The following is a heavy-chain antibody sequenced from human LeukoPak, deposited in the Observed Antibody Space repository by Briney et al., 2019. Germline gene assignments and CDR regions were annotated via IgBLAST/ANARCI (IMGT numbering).Heavy chain of an antibody. CDR3: ARDSGYYFDY. D-gene: IGHD6-25*01. CDR1: GGSIDRYY. Sequence: SETLSLTCTVSGGSIDRYYWSWIRQPPGKGLEWIGYIYYSGSTNKNPSLQSRVTISVDTSKNQLSLKLSSVTAADTAVYYCARDSGYYFDYWGQGTLVTVSS. CDR2: IYYSGST. J-gene: IGHJ4*02. V-gene: IGHV4-59*01.